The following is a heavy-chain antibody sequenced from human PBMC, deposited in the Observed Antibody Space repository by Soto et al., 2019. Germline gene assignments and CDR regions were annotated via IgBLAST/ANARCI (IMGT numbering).Heavy chain of an antibody. CDR3: VKDIEPGGAAY. CDR1: GFTSDDHG. J-gene: IGHJ4*02. V-gene: IGHV3-9*02. D-gene: IGHD3-16*01. CDR2: LIWNTGNT. Sequence: GGSLRLSCAASGFTSDDHGMHWVRQAPGKGLEWVSGLIWNTGNTGYADSVKGRFTISRDNAKNSLYLQMNSLRVEDTAFYYCVKDIEPGGAAYWGQGTLVTVSS.